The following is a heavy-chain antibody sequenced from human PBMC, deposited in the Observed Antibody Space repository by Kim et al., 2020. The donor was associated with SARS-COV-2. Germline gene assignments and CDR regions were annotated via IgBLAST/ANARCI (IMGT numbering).Heavy chain of an antibody. CDR1: GFTFSSYG. J-gene: IGHJ5*01. D-gene: IGHD6-19*01. Sequence: GGSLRLSCAASGFTFSSYGMHWVRQAPGKGLEWVAVIWYDGSKKYYADSVKGRFTISRDNSKNTLYLQMNSLRAEDTAVYYCAGSSGWYSCFDRWGGGTPV. CDR2: IWYDGSKK. V-gene: IGHV3-33*01. CDR3: AGSSGWYSCFDR.